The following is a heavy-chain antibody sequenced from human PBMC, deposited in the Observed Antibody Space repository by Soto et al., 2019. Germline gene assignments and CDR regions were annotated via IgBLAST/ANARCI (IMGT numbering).Heavy chain of an antibody. V-gene: IGHV1-18*01. D-gene: IGHD3-22*01. CDR3: GRGTYYYDSSGYYGY. J-gene: IGHJ4*02. CDR2: ISAYNGNT. CDR1: GYTFTSYG. Sequence: GASVKVSCTASGYTFTSYGISWVRQAPGQGLEWMGWISAYNGNTNYAQKLQGRVTMTTDTSTSTAYMELRSLRSDDTAVYYCGRGTYYYDSSGYYGYWGQGTLVTAPQ.